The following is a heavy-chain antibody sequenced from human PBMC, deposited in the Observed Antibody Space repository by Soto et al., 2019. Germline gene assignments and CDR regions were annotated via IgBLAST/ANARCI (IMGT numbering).Heavy chain of an antibody. V-gene: IGHV3-23*01. D-gene: IGHD6-19*01. Sequence: GGSLRLSCPAPGFTFSSYAMSWVRQAPGKGLECVSAISGSGGSTYYADSVKGRFTISTDNSKNTLYLQTNSLRAEDTAVYYCAKDMGSSGYQTRGAFDMWGKGTMVTVSS. J-gene: IGHJ3*02. CDR3: AKDMGSSGYQTRGAFDM. CDR2: ISGSGGST. CDR1: GFTFSSYA.